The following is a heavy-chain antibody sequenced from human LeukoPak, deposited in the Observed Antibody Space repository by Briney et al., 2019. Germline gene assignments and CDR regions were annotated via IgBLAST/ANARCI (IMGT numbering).Heavy chain of an antibody. CDR2: MWYDGRKK. D-gene: IGHD4-17*01. CDR1: GFTFRSYG. V-gene: IGHV3-33*01. Sequence: PGGSLRLSCAASGFTFRSYGMHWVRQAPGKGLEWVAVMWYDGRKKDYADSVKGRFIISRDNSKNTVYLQMNSLRADDTAVYYCARDPTPVTTGVLGYWGQGTLVTASS. CDR3: ARDPTPVTTGVLGY. J-gene: IGHJ4*01.